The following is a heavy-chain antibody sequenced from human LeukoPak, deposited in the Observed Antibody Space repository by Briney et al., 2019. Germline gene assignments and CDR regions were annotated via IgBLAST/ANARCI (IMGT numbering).Heavy chain of an antibody. V-gene: IGHV4-30-2*01. CDR1: GGSISSGGYY. CDR2: IYHSGST. Sequence: SETLSLTCTVSGGSISSGGYYWSWIRQPPGKGLEWIGYIYHSGSTYYNPSLKSRVTISVDRSKNQFSLKLSSVTAADTAVYYCARVPPVYGSGSYHFDYWGQGTLVTVSS. D-gene: IGHD3-10*01. CDR3: ARVPPVYGSGSYHFDY. J-gene: IGHJ4*02.